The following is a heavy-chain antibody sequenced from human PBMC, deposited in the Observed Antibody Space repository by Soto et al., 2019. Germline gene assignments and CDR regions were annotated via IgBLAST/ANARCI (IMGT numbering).Heavy chain of an antibody. CDR1: GYSFTNND. Sequence: ASVKVSCKASGYSFTNNDVSWVRQATGQGLEWMGWMNSGSGDTGYAQKFQGRVTMTRDISIATAYMELSSLRSDDTAIYYCARMETFGSLNWFDPWGQGTLGTAPQ. D-gene: IGHD3-16*01. CDR2: MNSGSGDT. CDR3: ARMETFGSLNWFDP. J-gene: IGHJ5*02. V-gene: IGHV1-8*01.